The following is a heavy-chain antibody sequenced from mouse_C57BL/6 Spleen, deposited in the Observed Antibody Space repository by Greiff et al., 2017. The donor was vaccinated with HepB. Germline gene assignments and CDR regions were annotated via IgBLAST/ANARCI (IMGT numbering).Heavy chain of an antibody. CDR2: IYPGDGDT. CDR1: GYAFSSYW. Sequence: QVQLKESGAELVKPGASVKISCKASGYAFSSYWMNWVKQRPGKGLEWIGQIYPGDGDTNYNGKFKGKATLTADKSSSTAYMQLSSLTSEDSAVYFCARGIDWYFDVWGTGTTVTVSS. D-gene: IGHD5-2*01. CDR3: ARGIDWYFDV. J-gene: IGHJ1*03. V-gene: IGHV1-80*01.